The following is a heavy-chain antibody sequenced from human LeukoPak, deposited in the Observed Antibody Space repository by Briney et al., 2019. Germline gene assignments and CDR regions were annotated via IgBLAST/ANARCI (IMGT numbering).Heavy chain of an antibody. J-gene: IGHJ4*02. CDR2: NYYSGST. V-gene: IGHV4-39*07. CDR3: ARDVSSA. CDR1: GGSISSSSYY. Sequence: SETLSLTCTVSGGSISSSSYYWGWIRQPPGKGLEWIGSNYYSGSTYYNPSLKSRVTISVDTSKNQFSLKLSSVTAADTAVYYCARDVSSAWGQGTLVTVSS. D-gene: IGHD6-19*01.